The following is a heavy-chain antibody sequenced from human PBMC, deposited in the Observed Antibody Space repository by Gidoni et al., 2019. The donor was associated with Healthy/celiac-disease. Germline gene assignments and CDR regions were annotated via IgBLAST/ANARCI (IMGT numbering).Heavy chain of an antibody. J-gene: IGHJ4*02. D-gene: IGHD2-2*01. V-gene: IGHV3-23*01. CDR3: AKDTPCSSTSCYRY. Sequence: EVQLLESGGGLVQPGGSLRLSCAASGFPFSSYAMSWVRQAPGKGLEWVSAISGSGGSTYYADSVKGRFTISRDNSKNTLYLQRNSLRAEDTAVYYCAKDTPCSSTSCYRYWGQGTLVTVSS. CDR1: GFPFSSYA. CDR2: ISGSGGST.